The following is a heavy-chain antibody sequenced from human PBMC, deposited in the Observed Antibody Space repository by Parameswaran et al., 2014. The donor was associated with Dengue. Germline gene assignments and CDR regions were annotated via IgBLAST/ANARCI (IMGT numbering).Heavy chain of an antibody. D-gene: IGHD5-24*01. V-gene: IGHV1-69*01. Sequence: SWVRQAPGQGLEWMGGIIPIFGTANYAQKFQGRVTITADESTSTAYMELSSLRSEDTAVYYCARDGRDGYNYDWFDPWGQGTLVTVSS. CDR3: ARDGRDGYNYDWFDP. CDR2: IIPIFGTA. J-gene: IGHJ5*02.